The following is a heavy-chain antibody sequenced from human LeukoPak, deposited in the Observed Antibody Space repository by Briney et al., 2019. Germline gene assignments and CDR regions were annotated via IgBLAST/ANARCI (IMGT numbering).Heavy chain of an antibody. V-gene: IGHV4-61*09. J-gene: IGHJ4*02. CDR3: VRGFSWDTYFDY. Sequence: SETLSLTCTVSGGSISSGSFHWSWIRQPAGKGLEWIGHISTSGSINYNPSLKSRVTISVDMSKNQFSLKLSSVTAADTAVYYCVRGFSWDTYFDYWGQGTLVTVSS. CDR1: GGSISSGSFH. D-gene: IGHD2-15*01. CDR2: ISTSGSI.